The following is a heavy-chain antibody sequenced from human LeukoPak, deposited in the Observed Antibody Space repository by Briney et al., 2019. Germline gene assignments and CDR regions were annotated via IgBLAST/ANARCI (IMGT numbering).Heavy chain of an antibody. Sequence: ASVKVSCKASGYTFTSYAMNWVRQAPGQGLEWMGWISTNTGNPTYAQGFTGRFVFSLDTSVSTAYLQISSLKAEDTAVYYCARGGLNVYYYYYGMDVWGQGTTVTVSS. CDR2: ISTNTGNP. D-gene: IGHD1-1*01. CDR1: GYTFTSYA. V-gene: IGHV7-4-1*02. J-gene: IGHJ6*02. CDR3: ARGGLNVYYYYYGMDV.